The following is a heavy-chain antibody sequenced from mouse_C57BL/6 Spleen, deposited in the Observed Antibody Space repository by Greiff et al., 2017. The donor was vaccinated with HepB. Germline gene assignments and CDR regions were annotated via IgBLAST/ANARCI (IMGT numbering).Heavy chain of an antibody. CDR1: GYTFTSYW. J-gene: IGHJ4*01. CDR2: IYPGSGST. Sequence: VQLQQPGAELVKPGASVKMSCKASGYTFTSYWITWVKQRPGQGLEWIGDIYPGSGSTNYNEKFKSKATLTVDTSSSTAYMQLSSLTSEDSAVYYCAREAIYYYGTGYAMDYWGQGTSVTVSS. D-gene: IGHD1-1*01. V-gene: IGHV1-55*01. CDR3: AREAIYYYGTGYAMDY.